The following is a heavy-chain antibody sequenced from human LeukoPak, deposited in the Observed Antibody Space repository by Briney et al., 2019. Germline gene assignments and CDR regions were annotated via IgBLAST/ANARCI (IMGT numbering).Heavy chain of an antibody. J-gene: IGHJ6*03. D-gene: IGHD1-26*01. V-gene: IGHV3-23*01. Sequence: GGSLRLSCAASGFSFSTYAMSWVRQAPGKGLEWVSAISAGGATIYYADSVKGRFTVSRDDSKNTLYLHMSSLRAEDTAIYYCAKDSGGTYFYYYYYMDVWGKGTTVTVSS. CDR1: GFSFSTYA. CDR2: ISAGGATI. CDR3: AKDSGGTYFYYYYYMDV.